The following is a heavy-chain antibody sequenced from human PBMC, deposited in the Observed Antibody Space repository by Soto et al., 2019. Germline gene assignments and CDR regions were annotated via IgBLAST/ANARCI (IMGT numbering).Heavy chain of an antibody. Sequence: SGPTLVNPTQTLTLTCTFSGFSLSTTGVGVSWIRQPPRKALELRALIYWHDDKRYRPALKSRLTITKDTSKNQVVLTMTNMDPVDTATYYCAHRGGAAVGLYYFDYWGQGALVTVSS. CDR1: GFSLSTTGVG. CDR3: AHRGGAAVGLYYFDY. D-gene: IGHD6-13*01. J-gene: IGHJ4*02. CDR2: IYWHDDK. V-gene: IGHV2-5*01.